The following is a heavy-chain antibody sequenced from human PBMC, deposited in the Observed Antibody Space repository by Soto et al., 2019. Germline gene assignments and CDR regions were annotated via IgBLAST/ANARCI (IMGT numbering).Heavy chain of an antibody. V-gene: IGHV4-59*01. CDR2: LYYSGRP. CDR3: ARGPPSTRIMGHTRGPWFEP. Sequence: SETLSLTCSFSVGSISSCYWTWIRQSPGKGLECIGHLYYSGRPKYNPSLKTRAAISVDPSKNQVSLRLRSVTAADTAVYYCARGPPSTRIMGHTRGPWFEPWGQGNMVTVXS. CDR1: VGSISSCY. J-gene: IGHJ5*02. D-gene: IGHD1-26*01.